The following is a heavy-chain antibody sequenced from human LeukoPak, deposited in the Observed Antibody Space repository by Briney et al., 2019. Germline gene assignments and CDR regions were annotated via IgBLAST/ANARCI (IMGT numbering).Heavy chain of an antibody. V-gene: IGHV4-59*01. Sequence: SGTLSLTCAVSGGSFSSYDWSWVRQPPGKGLEWIGYIYYSGSTNYNPSLKSRVTISVDTSKNQFSLKLSSVPAADTAVYYCAREGPCCSGGSCYSYFDYWGQGTLVTVSS. CDR1: GGSFSSYD. D-gene: IGHD2-15*01. CDR3: AREGPCCSGGSCYSYFDY. CDR2: IYYSGST. J-gene: IGHJ4*02.